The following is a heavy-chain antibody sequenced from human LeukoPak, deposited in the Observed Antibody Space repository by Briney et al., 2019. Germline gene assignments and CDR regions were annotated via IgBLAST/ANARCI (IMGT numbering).Heavy chain of an antibody. Sequence: GGSLRLSCAVSGFTVSSNYMSWVRQAPGKGLEWVSAISGSGASTYYADSVKGRFTISRDKSQNTLYLQMNSLRAEDTAVYYCAKGSSAYVMYYFDYWGQGTLVTVSS. CDR2: ISGSGAST. D-gene: IGHD3-22*01. J-gene: IGHJ4*02. V-gene: IGHV3-23*01. CDR3: AKGSSAYVMYYFDY. CDR1: GFTVSSNY.